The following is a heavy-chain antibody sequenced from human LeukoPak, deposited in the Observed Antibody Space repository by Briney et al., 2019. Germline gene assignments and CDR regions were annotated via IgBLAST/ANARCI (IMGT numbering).Heavy chain of an antibody. V-gene: IGHV4-39*07. J-gene: IGHJ5*02. CDR1: GDSISSSSYY. Sequence: SETLSLTCTVSGDSISSSSYYWGWIRQPPGKGLEWIGNIYYSGSTYYNPSLKSRVTISVDTSNNQFSLKVTSVTAADTAVYYCARVLYGSGSYSERWFDPWGQGTLVTVSS. CDR2: IYYSGST. CDR3: ARVLYGSGSYSERWFDP. D-gene: IGHD3-10*01.